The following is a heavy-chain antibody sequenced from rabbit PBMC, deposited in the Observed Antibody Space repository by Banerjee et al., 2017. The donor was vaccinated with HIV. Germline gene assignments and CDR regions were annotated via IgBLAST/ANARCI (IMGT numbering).Heavy chain of an antibody. D-gene: IGHD4-2*01. CDR1: GFTLSNYW. J-gene: IGHJ4*01. Sequence: QSLEESGGGLVKPGASLTLTCTASGFTLSNYWICWVRQAPGKGLEWIACIYTGDGNTHYASWAKGRFTISKTSSTVDLKMTSLTAADTATYFCAREADYAAQFSLWGPGTLVTVS. CDR2: IYTGDGNT. V-gene: IGHV1S40*01. CDR3: AREADYAAQFSL.